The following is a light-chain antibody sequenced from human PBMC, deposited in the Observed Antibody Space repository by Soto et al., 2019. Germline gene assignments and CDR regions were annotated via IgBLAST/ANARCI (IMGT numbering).Light chain of an antibody. J-gene: IGLJ1*01. CDR2: EVS. V-gene: IGLV2-14*01. CDR1: GSDVGGYNY. Sequence: QSALTQPASVSGSPGQSITISCTGTGSDVGGYNYVSWYQQHPGKAPKLMIYEVSNRPSGVSNRFSGSKSGNTASLTISGLQAEDEGDYYCSSYTSSSTRVFGTGTKVTVL. CDR3: SSYTSSSTRV.